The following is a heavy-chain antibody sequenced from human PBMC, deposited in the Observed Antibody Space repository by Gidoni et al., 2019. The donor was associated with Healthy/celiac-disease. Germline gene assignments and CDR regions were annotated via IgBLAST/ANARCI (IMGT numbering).Heavy chain of an antibody. Sequence: EVQLVESGGGLVKPGGSLRLSCAASGLTFSRNSMNCVRQAQGKGLEWVSYMSSSSSYIYYADSVKGRFTNARDNAKNSLYLQMNSLRAEDTAVYYCARGRSGYYDSSGYYPEPFDYWGQGTLVTVSS. J-gene: IGHJ4*02. CDR1: GLTFSRNS. CDR2: MSSSSSYI. V-gene: IGHV3-21*01. D-gene: IGHD3-22*01. CDR3: ARGRSGYYDSSGYYPEPFDY.